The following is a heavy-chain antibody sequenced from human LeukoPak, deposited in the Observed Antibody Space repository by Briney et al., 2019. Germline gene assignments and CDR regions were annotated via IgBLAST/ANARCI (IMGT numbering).Heavy chain of an antibody. Sequence: GGFLRLSCAASGFTFSSYSMNWVRQAPGKGLEWVSSISSSSSYIYYADSVKGRFTISRDNAKNSLYLQMNSLRAEDTAVYYCARGETYYYGSGPYYYGMDVWGQGTTVTVSS. D-gene: IGHD3-10*01. J-gene: IGHJ6*02. V-gene: IGHV3-21*01. CDR2: ISSSSSYI. CDR3: ARGETYYYGSGPYYYGMDV. CDR1: GFTFSSYS.